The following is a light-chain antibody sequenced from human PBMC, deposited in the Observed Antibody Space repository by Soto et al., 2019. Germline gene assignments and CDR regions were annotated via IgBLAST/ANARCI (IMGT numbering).Light chain of an antibody. Sequence: QAVVTQPPSVSGAPGQRVTISCTGSSSNIGAGFDVHWYQQLPGKAPKLFIYGNSNRPSGVPDRFSGSKSGTSASLAITGLQAEDEADYYCQSYDSRLSGWVFGGGTKLTVL. CDR2: GNS. J-gene: IGLJ3*02. V-gene: IGLV1-40*01. CDR1: SSNIGAGFD. CDR3: QSYDSRLSGWV.